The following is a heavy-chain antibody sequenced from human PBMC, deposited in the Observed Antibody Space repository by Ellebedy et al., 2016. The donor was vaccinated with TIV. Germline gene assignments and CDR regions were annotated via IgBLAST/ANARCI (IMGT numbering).Heavy chain of an antibody. Sequence: GESLKISCAASGFTFSRAWMNWVRQAPGKGLEWVALISYDGSNKYFADSVQGRFTISSDNSQNTLDLLMNSLRGDDTAIYYCARALNHVDTVSTAPLDCWGQGTLVTVSS. D-gene: IGHD5/OR15-5a*01. CDR1: GFTFSRAW. J-gene: IGHJ4*02. CDR3: ARALNHVDTVSTAPLDC. CDR2: ISYDGSNK. V-gene: IGHV3-30*03.